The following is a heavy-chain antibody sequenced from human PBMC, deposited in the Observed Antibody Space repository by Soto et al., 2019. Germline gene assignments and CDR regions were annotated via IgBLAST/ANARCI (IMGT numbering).Heavy chain of an antibody. CDR2: IIPIFGTA. V-gene: IGHV1-69*13. J-gene: IGHJ3*02. CDR1: GGTFSSYA. D-gene: IGHD2-8*01. Sequence: ASVKVSCKASGGTFSSYAISWVRQAPGQGLEWMGGIIPIFGTANYAQKFQGRVTITADESTSTVYMELSSLRSEDTAVYYCARRRLMVPGAFDIWGQGTMVTVSS. CDR3: ARRRLMVPGAFDI.